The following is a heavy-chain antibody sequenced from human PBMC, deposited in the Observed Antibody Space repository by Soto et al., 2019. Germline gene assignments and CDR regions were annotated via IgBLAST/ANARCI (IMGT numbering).Heavy chain of an antibody. CDR3: ARPGIAVAGTNWFDP. D-gene: IGHD6-19*01. CDR2: ISAYNGNT. J-gene: IGHJ5*02. CDR1: VYTFTSYG. Sequence: GASVKVSCKASVYTFTSYGISWVRQDPGQGLEWMGWISAYNGNTNYAQKLQGRVTMTTDTSTSTAYMELRSLRSDDTAVYYCARPGIAVAGTNWFDPWGQGTLVTVSS. V-gene: IGHV1-18*01.